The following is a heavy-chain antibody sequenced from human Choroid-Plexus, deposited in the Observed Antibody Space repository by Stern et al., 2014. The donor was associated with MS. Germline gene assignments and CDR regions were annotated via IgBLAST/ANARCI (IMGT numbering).Heavy chain of an antibody. D-gene: IGHD6-6*01. V-gene: IGHV7-4-1*02. CDR1: GYNLTTYA. J-gene: IGHJ4*02. Sequence: QVQLVQSGSELKKPGASVKVSCRSSGYNLTTYAINWVRQAPGQGLEWMGWINTKTGNPTFAQGFTGRFVFSLDTSINTAFLQISSLKAEDSALYYCATWWAGSSPPLFYWGQGTLVTVSS. CDR3: ATWWAGSSPPLFY. CDR2: INTKTGNP.